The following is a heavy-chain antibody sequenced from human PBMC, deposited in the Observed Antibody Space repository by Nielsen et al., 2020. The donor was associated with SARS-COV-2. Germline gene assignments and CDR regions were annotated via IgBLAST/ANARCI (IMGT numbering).Heavy chain of an antibody. D-gene: IGHD3-22*01. V-gene: IGHV1-2*02. Sequence: ASVQVSCKASGYTFTGYYMHWVRQAPGQGLEWMGWINPNSGGTNYAQKLQGRVTMTTDTSTSTAYMELSRLRSDDTAVYYCAREGVITMIVVVTSTGMDVWGQGTTVTVSS. J-gene: IGHJ6*02. CDR3: AREGVITMIVVVTSTGMDV. CDR2: INPNSGGT. CDR1: GYTFTGYY.